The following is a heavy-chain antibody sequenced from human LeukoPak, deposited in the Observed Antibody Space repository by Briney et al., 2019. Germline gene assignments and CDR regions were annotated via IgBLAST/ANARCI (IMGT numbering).Heavy chain of an antibody. D-gene: IGHD1-26*01. CDR2: INPNSSDT. J-gene: IGHJ3*02. Sequence: ASERVSCKAYGYTFTRSYICWVRQTPGQGLEWMGWINPNSSDTNYAQNFQGRVTMTRDTTISTAYMDLSRLISDDTAVYYCASCGWEGTFDIWGQGTMVTVSS. CDR1: GYTFTRSY. CDR3: ASCGWEGTFDI. V-gene: IGHV1-2*02.